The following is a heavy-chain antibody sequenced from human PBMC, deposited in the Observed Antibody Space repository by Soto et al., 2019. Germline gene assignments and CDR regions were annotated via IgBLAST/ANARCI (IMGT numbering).Heavy chain of an antibody. CDR1: GGSISSTSYY. D-gene: IGHD6-19*01. CDR2: VFYSGST. J-gene: IGHJ4*02. V-gene: IGHV4-39*01. CDR3: ARQGSYSSGRPGYFDY. Sequence: QLQLQESGPGLVKPSETLSLTCTVSGGSISSTSYYWGWIRQAPGKGLEWIGSVFYSGSTYYNLSLKSRVTIPVDTSKNQFSLKLSSVAAADTAVYYCARQGSYSSGRPGYFDYWGQGTLVTVSS.